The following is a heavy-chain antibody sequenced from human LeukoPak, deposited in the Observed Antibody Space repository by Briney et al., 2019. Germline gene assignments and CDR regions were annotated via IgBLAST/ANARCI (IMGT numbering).Heavy chain of an antibody. J-gene: IGHJ4*02. CDR1: GFTVASFA. D-gene: IGHD1-26*01. V-gene: IGHV3-23*01. CDR2: ISGGDGST. CDR3: AKENSGTYFYYFDY. Sequence: GGSLRLSCAASGFTVASFAMSWVRQAPGKGLEWVSAISGGDGSTYYTDSVKGRFTISTDNSKNMLYLQMNSLRPEDTAVYYCAKENSGTYFYYFDYWGQGTLVTVSS.